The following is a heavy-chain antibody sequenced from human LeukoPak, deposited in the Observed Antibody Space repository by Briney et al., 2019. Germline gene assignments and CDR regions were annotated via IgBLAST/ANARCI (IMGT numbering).Heavy chain of an antibody. CDR1: GGSFSGYY. D-gene: IGHD2-2*01. CDR3: ARGGRDIVVVPAAIYDAFDI. V-gene: IGHV4-34*01. CDR2: INHSGST. J-gene: IGHJ3*02. Sequence: SETLSLTCAVYGGSFSGYYWSWIRQPPGKGLEWIGEINHSGSTNYNPPLKSRVTISVDTSKNQFSLKLSSVTAADTAVYYCARGGRDIVVVPAAIYDAFDIWGQGTMVTVSS.